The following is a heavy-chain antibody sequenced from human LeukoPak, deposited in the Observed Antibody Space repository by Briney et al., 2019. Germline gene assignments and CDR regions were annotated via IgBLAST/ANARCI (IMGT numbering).Heavy chain of an antibody. J-gene: IGHJ4*02. CDR2: VSRSSSYI. V-gene: IGHV3-21*01. CDR1: IFTFNSYS. Sequence: PGGPLRLPCAPSIFTFNSYSMIWVPQAPGRGREWLTSVSRSSSYIYYADSVKGRFTISRDNAKNSLYLQMNSLRAEDTAVYYCARGGVGASYFDYWGQGTLVTVSS. CDR3: ARGGVGASYFDY. D-gene: IGHD1-26*01.